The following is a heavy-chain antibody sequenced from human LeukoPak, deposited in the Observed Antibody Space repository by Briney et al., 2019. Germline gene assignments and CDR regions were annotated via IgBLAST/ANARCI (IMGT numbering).Heavy chain of an antibody. D-gene: IGHD3-22*01. V-gene: IGHV4-39*07. CDR1: GGSISSSSYY. Sequence: SETLSLTCTVSGGSISSSSYYWGWIRQPPGKGLEWIGSIYYSGSTYYNPSLKSRVTISVDTSKNQFSLKLSSVTAADTAVYYCARRVRLYDSSGVYLLDNWFDPWGQGTLVTVSS. CDR3: ARRVRLYDSSGVYLLDNWFDP. CDR2: IYYSGST. J-gene: IGHJ5*02.